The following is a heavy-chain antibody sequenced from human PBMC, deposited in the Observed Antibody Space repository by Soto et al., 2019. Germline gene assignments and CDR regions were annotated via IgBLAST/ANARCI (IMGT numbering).Heavy chain of an antibody. CDR2: IYYSGST. D-gene: IGHD1-26*01. Sequence: SETLSLTCTVSAGSISSYYWSWIRQPPGKGLEWIGYIYYSGSTNYNPSLKSRVTISVDTSKNQFSLKLSSVTAADTAVYYCARVQSGSYFDYWGQGTLVTVSS. CDR1: AGSISSYY. CDR3: ARVQSGSYFDY. V-gene: IGHV4-59*01. J-gene: IGHJ4*02.